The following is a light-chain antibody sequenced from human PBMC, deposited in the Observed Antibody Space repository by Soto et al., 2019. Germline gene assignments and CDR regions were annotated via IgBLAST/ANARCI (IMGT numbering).Light chain of an antibody. CDR2: KSS. CDR3: QQYNGYPHT. Sequence: EIKMTQSPSTLSASVGDRVTITCRASQSISTGLAWYQQKTGKAPKLLIYKSSSLRNGVTSRFSGSGSGTEFTLTIYGLQPDDFASYYCQQYNGYPHTFGQGTKLEIK. CDR1: QSISTG. V-gene: IGKV1-5*03. J-gene: IGKJ2*01.